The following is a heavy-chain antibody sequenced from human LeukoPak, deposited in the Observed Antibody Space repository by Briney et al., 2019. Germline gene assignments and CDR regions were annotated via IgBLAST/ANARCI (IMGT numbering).Heavy chain of an antibody. Sequence: TETLSLTCTVSAGSISSYYWTLIRQPPGRGLEWIGYIFYNRGSNYNPSLKSRVTISVDTSNNQFSLKLSSVTAADTVVYYCARLGSTFDIWGQGTMVTVSS. V-gene: IGHV4-59*08. J-gene: IGHJ3*02. CDR2: IFYNRGS. CDR1: AGSISSYY. D-gene: IGHD2-2*01. CDR3: ARLGSTFDI.